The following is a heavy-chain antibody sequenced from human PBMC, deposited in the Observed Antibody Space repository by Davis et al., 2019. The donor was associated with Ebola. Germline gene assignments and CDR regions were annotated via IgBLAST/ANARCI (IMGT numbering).Heavy chain of an antibody. CDR2: ISSSGSTI. Sequence: GESLKISCAASGITFSSYEMNWVRQAPGKGLEWVSYISSSGSTIYYADSVKDRFTISRDNAKNSLYLQMNSLRAEDTAVYYCARETEPGGFDPWGQGTLVTVSS. CDR3: ARETEPGGFDP. D-gene: IGHD2-21*02. CDR1: GITFSSYE. J-gene: IGHJ5*02. V-gene: IGHV3-48*03.